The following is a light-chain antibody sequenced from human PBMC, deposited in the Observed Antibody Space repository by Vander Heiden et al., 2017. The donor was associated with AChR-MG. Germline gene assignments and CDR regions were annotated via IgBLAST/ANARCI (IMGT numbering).Light chain of an antibody. Sequence: SYELTQPPPASVYPGQTASITCSGDELGDKYACWYQQKPGQSPVLVIYQDSKRPSGIPERFSGSNSGNTATLTISGTQAMDEADYYCQAWDSSTVVFGGGTKLTVL. CDR1: ELGDKY. J-gene: IGLJ2*01. V-gene: IGLV3-1*01. CDR3: QAWDSSTVV. CDR2: QDS.